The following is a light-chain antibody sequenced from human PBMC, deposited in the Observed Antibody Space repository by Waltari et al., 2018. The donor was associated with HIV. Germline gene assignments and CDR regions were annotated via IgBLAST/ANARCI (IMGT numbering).Light chain of an antibody. CDR3: AAWDDRLSGRV. CDR2: KND. Sequence: QSVLTQPHSASGTPGQRVTISCSGSSSNIEFNYVYWYQQVPGTAPKLLIYKNDQWPSGVPDLFCASDSGTSASLVIIGLRSEDEAEYDCAAWDDRLSGRVFGTGTRVTVL. J-gene: IGLJ1*01. V-gene: IGLV1-47*01. CDR1: SSNIEFNY.